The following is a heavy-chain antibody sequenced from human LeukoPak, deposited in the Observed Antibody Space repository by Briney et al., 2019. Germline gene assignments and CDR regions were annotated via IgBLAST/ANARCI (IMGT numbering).Heavy chain of an antibody. Sequence: ASVKVSCKASGYTFTSYYMHWVRQAPGQGLEWMGIINPSGGSTSYAQKFQGRVTMTRDTSTSTVYMELSSLRSEDTAVYYCARDALGYCSGGSCSNWFDPWGQGTLVTVSS. CDR3: ARDALGYCSGGSCSNWFDP. CDR1: GYTFTSYY. CDR2: INPSGGST. V-gene: IGHV1-46*01. D-gene: IGHD2-15*01. J-gene: IGHJ5*02.